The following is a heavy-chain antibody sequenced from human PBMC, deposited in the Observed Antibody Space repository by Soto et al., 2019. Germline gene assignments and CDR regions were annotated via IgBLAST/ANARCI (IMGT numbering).Heavy chain of an antibody. D-gene: IGHD3-22*01. V-gene: IGHV1-69*13. CDR1: GGTFNNYA. Sequence: ASVKVSCKASGGTFNNYAISWVRQAPGQGLEWMGGIIPIFGTANYAQKFQGRVTITADESTSTAYMELRSLRSEDTAVYYCARGVHYDSSGYYYFYWGQGTLVTVSS. J-gene: IGHJ4*02. CDR3: ARGVHYDSSGYYYFY. CDR2: IIPIFGTA.